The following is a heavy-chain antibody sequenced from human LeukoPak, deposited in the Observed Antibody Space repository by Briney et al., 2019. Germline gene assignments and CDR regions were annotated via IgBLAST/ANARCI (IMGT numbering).Heavy chain of an antibody. CDR3: AKVMGLFKVDDAFDI. CDR2: IGTAGDT. V-gene: IGHV3-13*01. D-gene: IGHD3-22*01. J-gene: IGHJ3*02. Sequence: PGGSLRLSCAASGFTFSSYDMHWVRQATGKGLEWVSAIGTAGDTYYPGSVKGRFTISRENAKNSLYLQMNSLRAEDTAVYYCAKVMGLFKVDDAFDIWGQGTMVTVSS. CDR1: GFTFSSYD.